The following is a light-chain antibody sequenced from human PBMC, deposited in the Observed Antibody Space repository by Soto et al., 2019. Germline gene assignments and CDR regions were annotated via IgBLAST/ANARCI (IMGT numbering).Light chain of an antibody. CDR3: QQYGT. V-gene: IGKV1-8*01. Sequence: AIRMTQSPSSLSASTGDRVTITCRASQGISSYLAWYQQKPGKAPKLLIYGASSLESGVPSRFSGSGSGTEFTLTISSLQPDDFATYYCQQYGTFGQGTKVDIK. CDR2: GAS. J-gene: IGKJ1*01. CDR1: QGISSY.